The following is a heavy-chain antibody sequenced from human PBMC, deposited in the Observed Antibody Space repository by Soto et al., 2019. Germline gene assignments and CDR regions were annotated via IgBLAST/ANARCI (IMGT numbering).Heavy chain of an antibody. CDR3: ARVSYGSGSYVPSGWFDP. CDR1: GGTFSSYA. V-gene: IGHV1-69*13. D-gene: IGHD3-10*01. CDR2: IIPIFGTA. Sequence: ASVKVSCKASGGTFSSYAISWVRQAPGQGIEWMGGIIPIFGTANYAQKFQGRVTITADESTSTAYMELSSLRSEDTAVYYCARVSYGSGSYVPSGWFDPWGQGTLVTVSS. J-gene: IGHJ5*02.